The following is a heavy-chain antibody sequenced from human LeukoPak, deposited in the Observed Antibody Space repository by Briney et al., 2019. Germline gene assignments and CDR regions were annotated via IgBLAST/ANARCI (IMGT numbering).Heavy chain of an antibody. CDR3: ARAIRIHSSGKNWFDP. Sequence: ASVKVSCKASGYTFTSCYMHWVRQAPGQGLEWMGIINPSGGSTSYAQKFQGRVTMTRDTSTPTVYMQLSSLRSEDTAVYYCARAIRIHSSGKNWFDPWGQGTLVTVSS. D-gene: IGHD6-19*01. CDR1: GYTFTSCY. CDR2: INPSGGST. V-gene: IGHV1-46*01. J-gene: IGHJ5*02.